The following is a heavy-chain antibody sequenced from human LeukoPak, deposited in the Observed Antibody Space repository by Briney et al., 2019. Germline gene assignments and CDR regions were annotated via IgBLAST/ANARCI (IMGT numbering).Heavy chain of an antibody. CDR1: GFTLSGSA. CDR2: IRSKANSYAT. D-gene: IGHD3-22*01. V-gene: IGHV3-73*01. J-gene: IGHJ6*03. CDR3: TRQDDSRYPQGYHYMDV. Sequence: GGSLRLSCAASGFTLSGSAMHWVRKASGKGLEWVGRIRSKANSYATAYAASVKGRFTISRDDSKNTAYLQMNSLKTEDTAVYYCTRQDDSRYPQGYHYMDVWGKGTTVTVSS.